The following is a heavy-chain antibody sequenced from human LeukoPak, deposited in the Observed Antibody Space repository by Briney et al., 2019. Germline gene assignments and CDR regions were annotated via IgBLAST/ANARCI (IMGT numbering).Heavy chain of an antibody. CDR1: GGTFSSYA. CDR2: IIPIFGTA. J-gene: IGHJ5*02. V-gene: IGHV1-69*01. D-gene: IGHD2-8*01. CDR3: AREATYASYKWFDP. Sequence: ASVKVSCKASGGTFSSYAISWVRQAPGQGLEWMGGIIPIFGTANYAQKFQGRVTITADESTSTAYMELSSLRSEDTAVYYCAREATYASYKWFDPWGRGTLVTVSS.